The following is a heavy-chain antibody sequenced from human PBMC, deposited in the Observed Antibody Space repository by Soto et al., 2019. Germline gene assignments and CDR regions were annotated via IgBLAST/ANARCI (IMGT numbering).Heavy chain of an antibody. D-gene: IGHD3-10*01. Sequence: SETLSLTCTVSGGSISSSSYYWGWIRQPPGKGLEWIGYIFYSGSTNYNPSLKSRVTISVDTSKNQFSLKLSSVTAADTAVYYCAGEYXVRDYGMDVWGQGTTVTVSS. CDR2: IFYSGST. CDR3: AGEYXVRDYGMDV. J-gene: IGHJ6*02. CDR1: GGSISSSSYY. V-gene: IGHV4-61*05.